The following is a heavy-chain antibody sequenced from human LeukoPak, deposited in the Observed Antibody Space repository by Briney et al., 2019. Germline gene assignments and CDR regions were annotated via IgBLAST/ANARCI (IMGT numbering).Heavy chain of an antibody. CDR2: ISYDGSNK. Sequence: PGGSLRLSCAASGFTFSNYAMHWVRQAPGEGLEWVAIISYDGSNKYYGDSVKGRFTISRDNSKNTLYLQMNSLRAEDTAVYYCARRRRAYSGYHAFDIWGQGTMVTVSS. D-gene: IGHD5-12*01. V-gene: IGHV3-30-3*01. J-gene: IGHJ3*02. CDR1: GFTFSNYA. CDR3: ARRRRAYSGYHAFDI.